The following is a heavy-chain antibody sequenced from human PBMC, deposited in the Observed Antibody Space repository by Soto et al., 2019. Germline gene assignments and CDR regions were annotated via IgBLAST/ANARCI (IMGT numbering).Heavy chain of an antibody. V-gene: IGHV5-10-1*01. J-gene: IGHJ6*02. Sequence: VESLKISCKGSGYSFTNYWITWVRQMPGKGLEWMGRIDPSDSYASYSPSFQGHVTISADTSSTTAYLQWNSLRASDTAMYYCARHDGGAGTPPDYGMDVWSQGTTVTVSS. CDR2: IDPSDSYA. D-gene: IGHD6-19*01. CDR3: ARHDGGAGTPPDYGMDV. CDR1: GYSFTNYW.